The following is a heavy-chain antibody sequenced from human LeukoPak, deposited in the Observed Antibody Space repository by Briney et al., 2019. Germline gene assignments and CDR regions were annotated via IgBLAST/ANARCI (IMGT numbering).Heavy chain of an antibody. CDR2: INPNSGGT. J-gene: IGHJ4*02. CDR3: ATASYRVAAAGIDY. D-gene: IGHD6-13*01. Sequence: ASVKVSCKASGYTFTGYYMHWVRQAPGQGLEWMGWINPNSGGTNYAQKFQGRVTMTEDTSTDTAYMELSSLRSEDTAVYYCATASYRVAAAGIDYWGQGTLVTVSS. CDR1: GYTFTGYY. V-gene: IGHV1-2*02.